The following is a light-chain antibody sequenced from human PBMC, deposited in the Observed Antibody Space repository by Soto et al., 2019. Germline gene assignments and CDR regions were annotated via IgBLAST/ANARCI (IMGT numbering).Light chain of an antibody. CDR1: QIISSW. V-gene: IGKV1-39*01. CDR3: QQSYTTPIT. J-gene: IGKJ5*01. Sequence: DIQMTQSPSTLSASVGDRVTITCRASQIISSWLAWYQQKPGKAPNLLVYAASSLQSGVPSRFTGSGSGTDFTLTISSLQPEDFATYFCQQSYTTPITFGQGTRLEIK. CDR2: AAS.